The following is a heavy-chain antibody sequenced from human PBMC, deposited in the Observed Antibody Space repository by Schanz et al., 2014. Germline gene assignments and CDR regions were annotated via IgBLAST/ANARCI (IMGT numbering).Heavy chain of an antibody. V-gene: IGHV1-69*09. Sequence: QVQLIQSGAEVKKPGASVKVSCTASGYTFTSYDINWVRQAPGQGLEWMGWIMPLRGIGNNAWKFQDRLTITADKSMNITYMELSSLGTEDTAVYYCTRLRRADPNGFDVWGQGTTVTVS. CDR2: IMPLRGIG. J-gene: IGHJ6*02. D-gene: IGHD6-19*01. CDR3: TRLRRADPNGFDV. CDR1: GYTFTSYD.